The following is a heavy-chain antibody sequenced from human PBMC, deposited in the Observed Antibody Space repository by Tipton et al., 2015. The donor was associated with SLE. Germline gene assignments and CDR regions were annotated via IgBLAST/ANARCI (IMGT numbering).Heavy chain of an antibody. V-gene: IGHV3-20*04. Sequence: GSLRLSCAASGFTFDDYGMSWVRQAPGKGLEWVSGINWNGGSTGYADSVKGRFSISRDNAKNSLYLQMNSLRAEDTALYYCARVYCSSDPYYQIDCWGQGTLVTVSS. CDR2: INWNGGST. CDR1: GFTFDDYG. CDR3: ARVYCSSDPYYQIDC. J-gene: IGHJ4*02. D-gene: IGHD2-2*01.